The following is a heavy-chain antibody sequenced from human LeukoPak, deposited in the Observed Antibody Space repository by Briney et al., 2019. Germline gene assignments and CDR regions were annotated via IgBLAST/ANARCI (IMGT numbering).Heavy chain of an antibody. CDR1: GDSISTNY. J-gene: IGHJ6*02. D-gene: IGHD1-14*01. CDR3: ARPNPSYYYGMGV. V-gene: IGHV4-59*08. Sequence: PSETLSLTCIVSGDSISTNYWSWIRQPPGKGLEWIGYIYYSGRTNYNPSLKSRVTISVDMSKNQFSLKLSSVTAADTAAYYCARPNPSYYYGMGVWGQGTTVTVSS. CDR2: IYYSGRT.